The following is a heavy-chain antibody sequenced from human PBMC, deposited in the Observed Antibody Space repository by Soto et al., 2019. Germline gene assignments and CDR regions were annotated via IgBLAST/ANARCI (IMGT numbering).Heavy chain of an antibody. Sequence: PGGSLRLSCAASGFTFSSYAMSWVRQAPGKGLEWVSAISGSGGSTYYADSVKGRFTISRDNSKNTLYLQMNSLRAEDTAVYYCAKSGAGRGYYGSGRYYMDVWGKGTTVTVSS. D-gene: IGHD3-10*01. CDR3: AKSGAGRGYYGSGRYYMDV. V-gene: IGHV3-23*01. J-gene: IGHJ6*03. CDR2: ISGSGGST. CDR1: GFTFSSYA.